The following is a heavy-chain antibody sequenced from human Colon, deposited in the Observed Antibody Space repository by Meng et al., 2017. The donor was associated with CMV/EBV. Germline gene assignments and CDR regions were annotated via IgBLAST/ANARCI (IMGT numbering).Heavy chain of an antibody. D-gene: IGHD6-13*01. V-gene: IGHV3-53*01. CDR1: GFTVSTVN. CDR3: ARADGYGIASAGHH. J-gene: IGHJ5*02. Sequence: GGSLRLSCAASGFTVSTVNMNWVRQAPGKGLEWVSVIYSGGPMHYADSVEGRFTISRDNSKNTLDLQMNNLRAEDTAVYYCARADGYGIASAGHHWGRGTLVTVSS. CDR2: IYSGGPM.